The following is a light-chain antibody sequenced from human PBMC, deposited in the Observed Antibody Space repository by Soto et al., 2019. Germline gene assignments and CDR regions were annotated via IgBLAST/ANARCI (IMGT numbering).Light chain of an antibody. CDR3: AAWYESLNGPYV. V-gene: IGLV1-44*01. Sequence: QSLLTQAPSASGTPGQRVTISCSGSSSNFRREPLNWYQHLPGADPRLLIYGNDQRHSGVPDRFSGSKTATSSSLAISGLQSEDDGDYYCAAWYESLNGPYVLGSGTKLTVL. CDR1: SSNFRREP. J-gene: IGLJ1*01. CDR2: GND.